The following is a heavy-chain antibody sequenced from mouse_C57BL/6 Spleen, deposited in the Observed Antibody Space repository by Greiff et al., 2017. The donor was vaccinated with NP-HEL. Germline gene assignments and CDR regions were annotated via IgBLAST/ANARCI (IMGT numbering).Heavy chain of an antibody. J-gene: IGHJ1*03. Sequence: EVKLMASVAELVRPGASVKLSCTASGFNIKNTYMHWVKQRPEQGLEWIGRIDPANGNTKYAPKFPGQATITADTSSNTAYLQLSSLTSEDTAIYYCARSTVVATDWYFDVWGTGTTVTVSS. CDR2: IDPANGNT. CDR3: ARSTVVATDWYFDV. D-gene: IGHD1-1*01. CDR1: GFNIKNTY. V-gene: IGHV14-3*01.